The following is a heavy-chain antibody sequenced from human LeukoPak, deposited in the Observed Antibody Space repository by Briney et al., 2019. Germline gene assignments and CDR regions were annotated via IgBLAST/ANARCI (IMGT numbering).Heavy chain of an antibody. CDR1: GFSLSTSGMR. CDR3: ARLNSGTYFDY. J-gene: IGHJ4*02. CDR2: IDWDDDK. Sequence: SGPTLVNPTQTVTLTCTFSGFSLSTSGMRVSWIRQPQGKALEGLARIDWDDDKFYSTSLKTRLTISKDTSKNQVVLTMTNMDPVDTATYYCARLNSGTYFDYWGQGTLVTVSS. D-gene: IGHD1-26*01. V-gene: IGHV2-70*04.